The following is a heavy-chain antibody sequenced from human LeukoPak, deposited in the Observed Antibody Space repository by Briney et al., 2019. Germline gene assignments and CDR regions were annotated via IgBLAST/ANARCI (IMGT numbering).Heavy chain of an antibody. Sequence: ASVKVSCKASGYTFTSYGISWVRQAPGQGLEWMAWISVYNGNTKYAQKFQGRVTMTTDTSASTAYMELRSLRSDDTAVHYCARSDPYGSGSLLRDYWGQGTLVTVSS. V-gene: IGHV1-18*01. D-gene: IGHD3-10*01. CDR1: GYTFTSYG. CDR3: ARSDPYGSGSLLRDY. CDR2: ISVYNGNT. J-gene: IGHJ4*02.